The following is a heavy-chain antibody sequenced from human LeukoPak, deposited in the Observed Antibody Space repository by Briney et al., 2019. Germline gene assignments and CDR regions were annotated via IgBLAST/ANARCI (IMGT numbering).Heavy chain of an antibody. J-gene: IGHJ4*02. D-gene: IGHD3-22*01. CDR3: ARWVYFHDSSGYAHD. CDR2: ISRDGTTT. Sequence: SGGSLRLSCAASGFPFSNYYMSWIRQAPGKGLEWVAFISRDGTTTHYADSVKGRYTISRDNAKTSLYLQMNSLRAEDTAVYYCARWVYFHDSSGYAHDWGQGTLVTVSS. CDR1: GFPFSNYY. V-gene: IGHV3-11*01.